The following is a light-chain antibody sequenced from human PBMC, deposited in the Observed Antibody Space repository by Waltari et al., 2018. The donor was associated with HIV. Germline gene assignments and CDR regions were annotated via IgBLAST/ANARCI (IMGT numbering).Light chain of an antibody. CDR1: QSIHMW. J-gene: IGKJ1*01. CDR3: QEYDTQYHK. Sequence: DLQMTQSPSLLSASVGVRVPVPRRASQSIHMWLAWYQQKSGKAPNVLIYKASTLVSGVPSRFSCSGSGTEFTLTITSLQPDDFATYYCQEYDTQYHKFGQGTKV. V-gene: IGKV1-5*03. CDR2: KAS.